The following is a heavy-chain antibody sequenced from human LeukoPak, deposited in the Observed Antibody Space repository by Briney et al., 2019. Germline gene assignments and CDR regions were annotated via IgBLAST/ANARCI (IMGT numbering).Heavy chain of an antibody. V-gene: IGHV1-69*05. J-gene: IGHJ4*02. Sequence: ASVKVSCKASGGTFSSYAISWVRQAPGQGLEWMGGIIPIFGTANYAQKFQGRVTLTTDTSTSTAYMELRSLRSDDTAVYYCARGPHERSGYPDDWGQGTLVTVSS. CDR3: ARGPHERSGYPDD. D-gene: IGHD3-22*01. CDR1: GGTFSSYA. CDR2: IIPIFGTA.